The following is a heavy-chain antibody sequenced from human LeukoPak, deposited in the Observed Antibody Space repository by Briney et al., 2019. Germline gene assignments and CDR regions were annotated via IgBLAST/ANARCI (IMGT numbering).Heavy chain of an antibody. Sequence: SETLSLTCTVSGGSISSGSYYWSWIRQPAGKGLEWSGRISTSGNTNYNPSLKSRVSILVDTSENQFSLKVTSVTAADTAVYYCVRGGSTSGGNWFDPWGQGTLVTVSS. J-gene: IGHJ5*02. CDR2: ISTSGNT. CDR1: GGSISSGSYY. D-gene: IGHD1-14*01. V-gene: IGHV4-61*02. CDR3: VRGGSTSGGNWFDP.